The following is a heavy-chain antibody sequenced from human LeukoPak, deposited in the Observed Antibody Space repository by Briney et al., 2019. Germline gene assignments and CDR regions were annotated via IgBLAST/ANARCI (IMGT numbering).Heavy chain of an antibody. Sequence: PGGSLRLSCRGSGFKFGDYAMTWVRQAPGKGLEWVGFIRREASGGITEFAASVKGRFTISIDESKSIAYLQMNSLKTEDTGVYYCARGPRLYGNWFDPWGQGTLVTVSS. D-gene: IGHD1-1*01. V-gene: IGHV3-49*04. CDR2: IRREASGGIT. J-gene: IGHJ5*02. CDR1: GFKFGDYA. CDR3: ARGPRLYGNWFDP.